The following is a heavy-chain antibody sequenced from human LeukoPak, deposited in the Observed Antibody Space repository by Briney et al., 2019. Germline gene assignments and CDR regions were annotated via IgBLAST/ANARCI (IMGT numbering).Heavy chain of an antibody. CDR2: IYYSGST. D-gene: IGHD5-18*01. V-gene: IGHV4-39*07. CDR1: GGSISSSSYY. CDR3: ARIIYSYGYWYFDY. J-gene: IGHJ4*02. Sequence: SETLSLTCTVSGGSISSSSYYWGWIRQPPGRGLEWIGSIYYSGSTNYNPSLKSRVTISVDTSKNQFSLKLSSVTAADTAVYYCARIIYSYGYWYFDYWGQGTLVTVSS.